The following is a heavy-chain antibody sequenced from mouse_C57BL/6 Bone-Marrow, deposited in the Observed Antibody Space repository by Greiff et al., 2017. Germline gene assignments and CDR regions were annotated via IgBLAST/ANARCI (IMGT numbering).Heavy chain of an antibody. CDR2: IDPSDSYT. D-gene: IGHD2-3*01. V-gene: IGHV1-50*01. CDR1: GYTFTSYW. J-gene: IGHJ2*01. Sequence: QVQLKQPGAELVKPGASVKLSCKASGYTFTSYWMQWVKQRPGQGLEWIGEIDPSDSYTNYNQKFKGKATLTVTTSSSTAYMQLSSLTSEDSAVYYCARSPDGYYHYWGQGTTLTVSS. CDR3: ARSPDGYYHY.